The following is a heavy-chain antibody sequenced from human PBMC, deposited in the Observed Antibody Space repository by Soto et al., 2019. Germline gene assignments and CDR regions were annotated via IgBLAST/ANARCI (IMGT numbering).Heavy chain of an antibody. CDR3: ACFFFQAEDGIRYVRSVSAFLLNRSSDL. D-gene: IGHD3-10*02. CDR2: INSDGSST. V-gene: IGHV3-74*01. J-gene: IGHJ2*01. Sequence: KVLVWVSRINSDGSSTSYADSVKGRFTISRYNAKNTLYLQMTSLRAEDTAVYYCACFFFQAEDGIRYVRSVSAFLLNRSSDL.